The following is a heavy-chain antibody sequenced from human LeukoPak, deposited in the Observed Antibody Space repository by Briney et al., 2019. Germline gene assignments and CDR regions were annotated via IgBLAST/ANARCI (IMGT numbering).Heavy chain of an antibody. D-gene: IGHD5-18*01. J-gene: IGHJ6*03. V-gene: IGHV1-69*05. CDR3: ARVLGYSYGPYYYYYYMDV. CDR2: IIPIFGTA. Sequence: ASVKVSCKASGGTFSSYAISWVRQAPGQGLEWMGGIIPIFGTANYAQKFQGRVTITTDESTSTAYMELNSLRSEDTAVYYCARVLGYSYGPYYYYYYMDVWGKGTTVTVSS. CDR1: GGTFSSYA.